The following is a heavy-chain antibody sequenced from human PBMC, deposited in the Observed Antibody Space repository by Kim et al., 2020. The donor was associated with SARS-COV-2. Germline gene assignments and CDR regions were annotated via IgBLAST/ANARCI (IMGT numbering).Heavy chain of an antibody. V-gene: IGHV3-13*01. J-gene: IGHJ4*02. CDR2: GDT. D-gene: IGHD5-18*01. Sequence: GDTYYPGSVKGRFTISRENAKNSLYLQMNSLRARDTAVYYCARGYSFDYWGQGTLVTVSS. CDR3: ARGYSFDY.